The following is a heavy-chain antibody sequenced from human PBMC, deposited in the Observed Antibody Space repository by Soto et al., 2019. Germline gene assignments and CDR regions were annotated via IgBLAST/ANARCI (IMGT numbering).Heavy chain of an antibody. V-gene: IGHV4-30-2*01. CDR3: AKAFYYYDSSDFDY. Sequence: SETLSLTCAVSGGSISSGGYSWSWIRQPPGKGLEWIGYMYHSGSTYYNPSLKSRVTISIDRSKNQFSLKLSSVTAADTAVYYCAKAFYYYDSSDFDYWGQGTLVTVSS. J-gene: IGHJ4*02. CDR2: MYHSGST. D-gene: IGHD3-22*01. CDR1: GGSISSGGYS.